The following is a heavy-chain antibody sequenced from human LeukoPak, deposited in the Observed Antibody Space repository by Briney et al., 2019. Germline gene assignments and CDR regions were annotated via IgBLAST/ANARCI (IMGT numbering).Heavy chain of an antibody. CDR2: IKEDGSIE. Sequence: GGSLRLSCAASGFTFSDYYMSWIRQAPGKGLEWVANIKEDGSIEDYVDSVKGRFTVSRDNAENSLYLEMNSLRVEDTAVYYCVSQQVAPPWGQGTLVIVSS. CDR1: GFTFSDYY. V-gene: IGHV3-7*01. J-gene: IGHJ5*02. CDR3: VSQQVAPP. D-gene: IGHD5-12*01.